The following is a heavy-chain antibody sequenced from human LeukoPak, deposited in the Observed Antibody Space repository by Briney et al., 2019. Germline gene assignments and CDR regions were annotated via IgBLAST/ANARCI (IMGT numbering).Heavy chain of an antibody. CDR1: GGSISSSSYY. CDR2: IYYSGST. J-gene: IGHJ5*02. CDR3: ARQGPGIAAAGTVPSFWFDP. D-gene: IGHD6-13*01. V-gene: IGHV4-39*01. Sequence: PSETLSLTCTVSGGSISSSSYYWGWIRQPPGKGLEWIGSIYYSGSTYYNPSLKSRVTISVDTSKNQFSLKLSSVTAADTAVYYCARQGPGIAAAGTVPSFWFDPWGQGTLVTVSS.